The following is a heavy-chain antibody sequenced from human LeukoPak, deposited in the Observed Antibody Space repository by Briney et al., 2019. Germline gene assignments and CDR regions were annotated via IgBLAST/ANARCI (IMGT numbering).Heavy chain of an antibody. CDR1: GGTFSSYA. J-gene: IGHJ4*02. D-gene: IGHD3-3*01. CDR3: ATGRRFLELHFDY. Sequence: SVKVSCKASGGTFSSYAISWVRQAPGQGLEWMGGIIPIFGTANYAQKFQGRVTITTDESTSTAYMELSSLRSEDTAVYYCATGRRFLELHFDYWGQGTLVTVSS. CDR2: IIPIFGTA. V-gene: IGHV1-69*05.